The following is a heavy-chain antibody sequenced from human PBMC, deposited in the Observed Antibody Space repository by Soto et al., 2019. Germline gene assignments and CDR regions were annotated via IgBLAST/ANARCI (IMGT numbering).Heavy chain of an antibody. V-gene: IGHV1-69*01. J-gene: IGHJ4*02. Sequence: QVQLVQSGAEMKKPGSSVKVSCKASGGAFNNFAVSWVRQAPGQGLEWVGGITPILGVPNYAQKFRGRVTINANVSTTTAYMEMNSLTSEDTALYYCARGGSGSRGDYWGQGTLVTVSS. CDR1: GGAFNNFA. CDR3: ARGGSGSRGDY. D-gene: IGHD3-10*01. CDR2: ITPILGVP.